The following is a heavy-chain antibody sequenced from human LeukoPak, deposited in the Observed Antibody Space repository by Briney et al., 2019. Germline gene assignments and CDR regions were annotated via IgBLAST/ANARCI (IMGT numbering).Heavy chain of an antibody. CDR3: ASRAPYGSGWYYFDY. Sequence: GGSLRLSCAASGFTVSSNYMSWVRQAPGKGLEWVSVIYSGGSTYYADSVKGRFTISRDNSKNTLYLQMNSLRGEDTAVYYCASRAPYGSGWYYFDYWGQGTLVTVSS. J-gene: IGHJ4*02. V-gene: IGHV3-66*02. CDR1: GFTVSSNY. CDR2: IYSGGST. D-gene: IGHD6-19*01.